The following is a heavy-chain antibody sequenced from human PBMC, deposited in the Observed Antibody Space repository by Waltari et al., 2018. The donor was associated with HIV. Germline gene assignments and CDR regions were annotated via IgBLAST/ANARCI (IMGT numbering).Heavy chain of an antibody. CDR3: ARKYSSSWGAPFDY. Sequence: QVQLVESGGGVVQPGRSLRLSCATSGFTLSSYGMHWVRQAPGKGLEWVTVIWYDGSKKYYADSVKGRFTISRDNSENTLYLQMNSLRIEDTAVYYCARKYSSSWGAPFDYWGQGTLVTVSS. D-gene: IGHD6-13*01. J-gene: IGHJ4*02. CDR1: GFTLSSYG. CDR2: IWYDGSKK. V-gene: IGHV3-33*01.